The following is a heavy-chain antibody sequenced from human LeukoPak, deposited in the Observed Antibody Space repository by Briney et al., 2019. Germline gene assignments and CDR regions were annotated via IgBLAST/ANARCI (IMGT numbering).Heavy chain of an antibody. D-gene: IGHD2-15*01. J-gene: IGHJ6*03. CDR1: GFTFGTYN. CDR3: ARDRGGGHMDV. Sequence: GGSLRLSCAASGFTFGTYNMHWVRQATGKGLEWVSAIDTTGDTYYPGSVMSRFTISRENAKISLYLQMNSLRAGDTAVYYCARDRGGGHMDVWGKGTTVTISS. V-gene: IGHV3-13*01. CDR2: IDTTGDT.